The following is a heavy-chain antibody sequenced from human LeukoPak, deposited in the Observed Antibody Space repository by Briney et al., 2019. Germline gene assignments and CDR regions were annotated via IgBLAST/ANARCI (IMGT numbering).Heavy chain of an antibody. CDR3: ARDPIYGSGYNWFDP. V-gene: IGHV1-2*02. Sequence: ASVKVSCKASGYTFTGYYMHWVRQAPGQGLEWMGWINPNSGGTNYAQKFQGRVIMTRDTSISTAYMELSRLRSDDTAVYYCARDPIYGSGYNWFDPWGQGTLVTVSS. D-gene: IGHD3-10*01. J-gene: IGHJ5*02. CDR2: INPNSGGT. CDR1: GYTFTGYY.